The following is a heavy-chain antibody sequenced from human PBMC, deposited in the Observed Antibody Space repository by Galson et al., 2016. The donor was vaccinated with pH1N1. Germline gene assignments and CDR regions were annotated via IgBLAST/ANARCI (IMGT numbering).Heavy chain of an antibody. CDR2: INSRGTST. D-gene: IGHD5-18*01. CDR3: AIDLCGFTYGYMSSYFDL. CDR1: GFTFSSCG. Sequence: SLRLSCAASGFTFSSCGIYWVRQAPGRGPEWISYINSRGTSTIYSESVKGRFTVSRDNGKNSLYLEMNTLRVEDTAVYYCAIDLCGFTYGYMSSYFDLWGQGALVIVSP. V-gene: IGHV3-48*04. J-gene: IGHJ4*02.